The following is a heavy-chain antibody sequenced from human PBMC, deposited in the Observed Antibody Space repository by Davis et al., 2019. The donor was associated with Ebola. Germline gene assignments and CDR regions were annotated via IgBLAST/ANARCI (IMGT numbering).Heavy chain of an antibody. V-gene: IGHV3-73*01. CDR2: IRSKANSYAT. CDR1: GFTFSGSA. D-gene: IGHD5-18*01. J-gene: IGHJ4*02. CDR3: TSFIQDDDY. Sequence: PGGFLRLSCAASGFTFSGSAMHWVRQASGKGLEWVGRIRSKANSYATAYAASAKGRFTISRDDSKNTAYLQMNSLKTEDTAVYYCTSFIQDDDYWGQGTLVTVSS.